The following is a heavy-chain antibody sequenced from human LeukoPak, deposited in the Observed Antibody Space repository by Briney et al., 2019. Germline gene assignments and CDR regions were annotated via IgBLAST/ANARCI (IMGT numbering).Heavy chain of an antibody. J-gene: IGHJ4*02. V-gene: IGHV3-30*18. Sequence: GGSLRLSCAASGFTFSSYGMHWVRQAPGKGLEWVAVISYDGSNKYYADSVKGRFTISRDNSKNTVYLQMNSLRAEDTAVFYCVKDMKIKAAGYYFDYWGQGTLVTVSS. D-gene: IGHD6-13*01. CDR2: ISYDGSNK. CDR1: GFTFSSYG. CDR3: VKDMKIKAAGYYFDY.